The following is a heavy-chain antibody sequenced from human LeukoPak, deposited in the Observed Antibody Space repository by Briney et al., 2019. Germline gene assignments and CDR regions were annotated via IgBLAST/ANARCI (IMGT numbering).Heavy chain of an antibody. CDR2: INPSGGST. Sequence: ASVKVSCKASGYTFTSYYMHWVRQAPGQGLEWMGIINPSGGSTSYAQKFQGRVTMTRDTSISTAYMELSSLRSEDTAVYYCARWGGYCSSTSCYGRDYWGQGTLVTVSS. D-gene: IGHD2-2*01. CDR3: ARWGGYCSSTSCYGRDY. CDR1: GYTFTSYY. J-gene: IGHJ4*02. V-gene: IGHV1-46*01.